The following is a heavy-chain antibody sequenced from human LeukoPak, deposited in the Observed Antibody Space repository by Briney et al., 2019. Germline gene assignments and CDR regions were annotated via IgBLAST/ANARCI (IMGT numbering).Heavy chain of an antibody. CDR2: ISGSGGST. J-gene: IGHJ6*03. CDR3: ARRRRAGTGYYMDV. Sequence: GGSLRLSCAASGFTFSSYAMSWVRQAPGKGLEWVSAISGSGGSTYYADSVKGRFTISRDNSKNTLYLQMNSLRAEDTAVYYCARRRRAGTGYYMDVWGKGTTVTVSS. D-gene: IGHD6-19*01. CDR1: GFTFSSYA. V-gene: IGHV3-23*01.